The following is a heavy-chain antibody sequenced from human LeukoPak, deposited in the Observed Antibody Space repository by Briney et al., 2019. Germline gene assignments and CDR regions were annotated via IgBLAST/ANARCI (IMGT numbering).Heavy chain of an antibody. CDR2: ISGSSVST. V-gene: IGHV3-23*01. J-gene: IGHJ4*02. CDR3: AKGRIVGATSVDY. D-gene: IGHD1-26*01. CDR1: GFTVSSNY. Sequence: GGSLRLSCAASGFTVSSNYMSWVRQAPGKGLEWVSVISGSSVSTYYADSVKGRFTISRDNFKNTLYLQMNSLRVEDTAVYYCAKGRIVGATSVDYWGQGTLVTVSS.